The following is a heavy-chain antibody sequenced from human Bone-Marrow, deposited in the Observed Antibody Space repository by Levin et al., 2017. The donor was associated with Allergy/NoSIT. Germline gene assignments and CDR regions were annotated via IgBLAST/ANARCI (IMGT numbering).Heavy chain of an antibody. V-gene: IGHV1-2*02. CDR1: GYTFTAYY. J-gene: IGHJ4*02. D-gene: IGHD1-7*01. Sequence: GASVKVSCKGSGYTFTAYYIHWVRQAPGQGLQWMGWINPNSRGTNYAQIFQGRVTLTSDPSISTVYMELTGLTSDDTAFYYCARDPHYAATTGEYWGQGTLVTVSS. CDR2: INPNSRGT. CDR3: ARDPHYAATTGEY.